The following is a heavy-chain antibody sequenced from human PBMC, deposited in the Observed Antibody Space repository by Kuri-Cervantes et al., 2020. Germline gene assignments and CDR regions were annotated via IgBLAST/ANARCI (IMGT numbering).Heavy chain of an antibody. CDR2: ISSSSSYI. J-gene: IGHJ4*02. Sequence: GESLKISCAASGLTFSSYSMNWVRQAPGKGLEWVSSISSSSSYIYYADSVKGRFTISRDNAKNSLYLQMNSLRAEDTAVYYCARDRRNYGSGRGHYGYWGQGTLVTVSS. CDR3: ARDRRNYGSGRGHYGY. CDR1: GLTFSSYS. V-gene: IGHV3-21*01. D-gene: IGHD3-10*01.